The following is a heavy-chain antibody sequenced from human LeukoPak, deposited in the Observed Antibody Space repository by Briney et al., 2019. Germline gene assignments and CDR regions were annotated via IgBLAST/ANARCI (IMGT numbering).Heavy chain of an antibody. J-gene: IGHJ4*02. V-gene: IGHV4-59*01. Sequence: SETLSLTCTVSGGSISTNYWSWVRQSPGKGLEWMGYISYSGSTNYMPSLKSRATISGDTSKNQFSLNLSSVTAADTAVYYCARHGIEADGFPFDYWGQGTLVTVSS. CDR1: GGSISTNY. CDR3: ARHGIEADGFPFDY. D-gene: IGHD6-13*01. CDR2: ISYSGST.